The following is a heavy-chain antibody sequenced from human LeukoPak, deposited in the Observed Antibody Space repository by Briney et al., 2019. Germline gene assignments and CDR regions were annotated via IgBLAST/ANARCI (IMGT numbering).Heavy chain of an antibody. CDR3: ARWGEYDYVWGSYRLDAFDI. D-gene: IGHD3-16*02. CDR2: IYTSGST. V-gene: IGHV4-59*10. CDR1: GGSSSGYY. J-gene: IGHJ3*02. Sequence: PSETLSLTCVLYGGSSSGYYWSWIRQPAGKGLEWIGRIYTSGSTNYNPSLKSRVTISVDTSKNQFSLKLSSVTAADTAVYYCARWGEYDYVWGSYRLDAFDIWGQGTMVTVSS.